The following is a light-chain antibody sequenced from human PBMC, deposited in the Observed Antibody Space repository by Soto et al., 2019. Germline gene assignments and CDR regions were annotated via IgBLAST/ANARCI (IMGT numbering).Light chain of an antibody. CDR3: QQYSNWPPLT. CDR1: QSISSN. Sequence: EIVMTQSPATLSVSPGERATLSCRASQSISSNLAWYQQKPGQAPRLLIYGASTRAMGFPARFSGSGSGTEFTLTISSLQSEDFAVYYCQQYSNWPPLTFGGGTKVDIK. J-gene: IGKJ4*01. CDR2: GAS. V-gene: IGKV3-15*01.